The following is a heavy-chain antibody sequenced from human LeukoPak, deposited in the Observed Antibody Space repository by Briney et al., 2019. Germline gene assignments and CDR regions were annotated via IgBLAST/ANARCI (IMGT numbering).Heavy chain of an antibody. Sequence: GESLKISCKGSGYNFASYWIGWVRQMPGKGLEWMGIIYPRDSDTRYSPSFQGQVTISADKSISTAYLQWSSLRASDTAMYYCARWHPSWDFPYWGQGTLVTGSS. D-gene: IGHD3-3*01. CDR2: IYPRDSDT. CDR3: ARWHPSWDFPY. CDR1: GYNFASYW. J-gene: IGHJ4*02. V-gene: IGHV5-51*03.